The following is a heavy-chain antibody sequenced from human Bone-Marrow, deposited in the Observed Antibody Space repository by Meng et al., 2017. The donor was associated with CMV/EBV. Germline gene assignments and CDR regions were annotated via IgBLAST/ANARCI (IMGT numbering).Heavy chain of an antibody. J-gene: IGHJ5*02. D-gene: IGHD3-3*01. CDR3: ARGGLPFRCLGWFEG. CDR1: RSSYTTYW. V-gene: IGHV5-51*01. Sequence: GESLKIHCQGSRSSYTTYWIGWVRQMPGKGLEWMGIIYPGDSDTRYSPSSQGQVTISADKSISTAYLQWSSLKTSDTAMYYCARGGLPFRCLGWFEGWGQGTLVTVSS. CDR2: IYPGDSDT.